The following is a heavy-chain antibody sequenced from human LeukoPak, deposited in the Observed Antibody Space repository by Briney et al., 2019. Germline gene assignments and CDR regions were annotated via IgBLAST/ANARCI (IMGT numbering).Heavy chain of an antibody. V-gene: IGHV3-30*02. CDR3: AKVCYPDSGAYSGIDH. CDR2: VRIYGSDK. Sequence: GGPLRLSCAASGFTFRYYGLYWVRQAPGKGLEGVACVRIYGSDKYYADSVKGRFRISRDNSENTLYLQMNSLGTYAPAGSHFAKVCYPDSGAYSGIDHWGQGALITVSS. CDR1: GFTFRYYG. D-gene: IGHD5-12*01. J-gene: IGHJ4*02.